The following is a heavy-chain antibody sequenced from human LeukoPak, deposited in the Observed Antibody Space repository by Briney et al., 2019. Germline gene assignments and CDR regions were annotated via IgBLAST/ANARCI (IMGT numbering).Heavy chain of an antibody. CDR2: IYYSGST. D-gene: IGHD3-10*01. J-gene: IGHJ4*02. CDR1: GGSISSSSYY. V-gene: IGHV4-39*01. CDR3: ARPYYGSEGYYTYFDY. Sequence: SETLSLTCTVSGGSISSSSYYWGWIRQPPGKGLEWIGSIYYSGSTYYNPSLKSRVTISVDTSKNQFSLKLSSVTAADTAVYYCARPYYGSEGYYTYFDYWGQGTLVTVSS.